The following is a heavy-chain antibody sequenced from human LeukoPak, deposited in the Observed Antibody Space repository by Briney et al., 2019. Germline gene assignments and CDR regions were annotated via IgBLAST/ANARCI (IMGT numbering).Heavy chain of an antibody. D-gene: IGHD3-22*01. Sequence: GTSLRLSCGASGFTFSQYAMHWVRQAPGKGLEWVAVISYDGSNKYYADSVKGRFTISRDNSKNTLYLQMNSLRAEDTAVYYCAKAGEDSSGYYYHFDYWGQGTLVTVSS. V-gene: IGHV3-30*18. CDR3: AKAGEDSSGYYYHFDY. J-gene: IGHJ4*02. CDR1: GFTFSQYA. CDR2: ISYDGSNK.